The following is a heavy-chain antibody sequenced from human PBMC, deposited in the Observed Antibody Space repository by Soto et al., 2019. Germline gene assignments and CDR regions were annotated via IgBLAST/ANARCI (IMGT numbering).Heavy chain of an antibody. CDR3: AKPQSGSYFAAFDV. CDR2: ISGTSLST. Sequence: EVHLLESGGALVQPGGSLRLSCTVSGISFSDYPMDWVRQAPGKGLEWASRISGTSLSTYYADSVKGRFTISRDNSNNTLYLDMSSLRGEDTAIYYCAKPQSGSYFAAFDVWGQGTTVTVSS. CDR1: GISFSDYP. D-gene: IGHD1-26*01. J-gene: IGHJ3*01. V-gene: IGHV3-23*01.